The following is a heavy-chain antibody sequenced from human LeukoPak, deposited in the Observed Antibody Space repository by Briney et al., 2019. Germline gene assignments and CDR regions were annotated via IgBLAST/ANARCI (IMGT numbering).Heavy chain of an antibody. J-gene: IGHJ6*02. V-gene: IGHV3-7*01. Sequence: GGSLRLSCAASGFTFSIYWMSWVRQAPGKGLEWVANVKQDGSEKFYVDSVKGRFTISRDNAKNSLYLQMNSLRAEDTAVYYCARDGPGISAAGSPYGMDVWGQGTTVTVSS. CDR3: ARDGPGISAAGSPYGMDV. CDR1: GFTFSIYW. CDR2: VKQDGSEK. D-gene: IGHD6-13*01.